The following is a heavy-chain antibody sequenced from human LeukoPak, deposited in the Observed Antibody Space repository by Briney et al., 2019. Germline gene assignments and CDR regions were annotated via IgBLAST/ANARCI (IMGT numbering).Heavy chain of an antibody. CDR1: GFTFSSYS. V-gene: IGHV3-48*01. J-gene: IGHJ3*02. CDR2: ISSGSSTI. D-gene: IGHD3-3*02. Sequence: GGSLRLSCAASGFTFSSYSMNWVRQAPGKGLEWFSYISSGSSTIYYADPVKGRFTISRDNAKNSLYVQMNSLRAEDTAVYYCASSTASRAFGMWGQGTMVTVSS. CDR3: ASSTASRAFGM.